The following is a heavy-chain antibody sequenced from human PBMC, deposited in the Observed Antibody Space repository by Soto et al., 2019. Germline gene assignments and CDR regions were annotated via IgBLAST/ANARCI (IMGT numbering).Heavy chain of an antibody. J-gene: IGHJ4*02. CDR2: ISYSGST. Sequence: PSETLSLTCTVSGGAVSSDSYYWSWNGQPPGKELDWLGYISYSGSTNNTPSLKSRVTISVDTSKNQCSLKLSSVTAADAAVYYCARATTPYYYDSSGHFDYWGQGTLVTVSS. CDR1: GGAVSSDSYY. CDR3: ARATTPYYYDSSGHFDY. V-gene: IGHV4-61*01. D-gene: IGHD3-22*01.